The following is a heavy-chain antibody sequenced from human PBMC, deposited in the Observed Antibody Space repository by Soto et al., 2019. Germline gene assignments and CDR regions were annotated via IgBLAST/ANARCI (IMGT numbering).Heavy chain of an antibody. V-gene: IGHV1-8*01. CDR3: ARWYSSSYYYYYYGMDV. J-gene: IGHJ6*02. CDR1: GYTFTSYD. CDR2: MNPNSGNT. Sequence: ALVKVSCKASGYTFTSYDINWVRQATGQRLEWMGWMNPNSGNTGYAQKFQGRVTMTRNTSISTAYMELSSPRSEDTAVYYCARWYSSSYYYYYYGMDVWGQGTTVTVSS. D-gene: IGHD6-13*01.